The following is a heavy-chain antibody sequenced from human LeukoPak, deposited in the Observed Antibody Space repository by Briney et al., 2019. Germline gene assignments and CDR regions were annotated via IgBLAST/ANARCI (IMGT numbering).Heavy chain of an antibody. CDR2: ISYDGSNK. CDR1: GFTFSSYA. V-gene: IGHV3-30-3*01. J-gene: IGHJ4*02. CDR3: ARDGSGIAAALSGSDY. D-gene: IGHD6-13*01. Sequence: GRSLRLSCAASGFTFSSYAMHWVRQAPGKGLEWVAVISYDGSNKYYADSVKGRFTISRDNSKNTLYLQMNSLRAEDTAVYYCARDGSGIAAALSGSDYWGQGTLVTVSS.